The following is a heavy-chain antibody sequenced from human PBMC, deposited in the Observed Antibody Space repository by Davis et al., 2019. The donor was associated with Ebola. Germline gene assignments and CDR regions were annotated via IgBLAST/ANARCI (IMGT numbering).Heavy chain of an antibody. V-gene: IGHV1-45*02. CDR2: ITPFNGNT. CDR3: ASAGVVPYYYYGMDV. J-gene: IGHJ6*02. Sequence: SVKVSCKASGYTFTYRYLHWVRQAPGQALEWMGWITPFNGNTNYAQKFQDRVTITRDRPMSTAYMELSSLRSEDTAMYYCASAGVVPYYYYGMDVWGQGTTVTVSS. CDR1: GYTFTYRY. D-gene: IGHD2-15*01.